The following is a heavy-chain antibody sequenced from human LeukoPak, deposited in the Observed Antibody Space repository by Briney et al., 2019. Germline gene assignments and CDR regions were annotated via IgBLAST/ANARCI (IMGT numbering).Heavy chain of an antibody. D-gene: IGHD2/OR15-2a*01. CDR1: GGSISSSSYS. CDR2: IYYSGAT. Sequence: SETLSLTCTVSGGSISSSSYSWGWVRQSPGKGLEWIGTIYYSGATYYSPSLKSRVTISEDTSYNHFSLKLTSVTAADTAVYYCLRDKAGSFYGTPAYHYNYNGLDVWGQGTAVTVSS. J-gene: IGHJ6*02. V-gene: IGHV4-39*02. CDR3: LRDKAGSFYGTPAYHYNYNGLDV.